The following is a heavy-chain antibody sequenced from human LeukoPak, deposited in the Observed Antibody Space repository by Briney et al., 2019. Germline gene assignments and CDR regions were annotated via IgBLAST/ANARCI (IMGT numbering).Heavy chain of an antibody. Sequence: GGSLRLSCAASGFTFSSYWMSWVRQAPGKGLEWVANIKQDGSEKYYVDSVKGRFTISRDNAKNSLYLQMNSLRAEDTAVYYCARAPIDSSGYTDYWGQGTLVTVSS. V-gene: IGHV3-7*01. D-gene: IGHD3-22*01. J-gene: IGHJ4*02. CDR2: IKQDGSEK. CDR1: GFTFSSYW. CDR3: ARAPIDSSGYTDY.